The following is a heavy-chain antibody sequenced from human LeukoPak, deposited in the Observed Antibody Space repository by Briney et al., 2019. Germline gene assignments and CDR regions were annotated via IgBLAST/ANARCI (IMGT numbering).Heavy chain of an antibody. Sequence: GESLKISCKGSGYSFTSYWIGWVRQMPGKGLEWMGIIHPGDSDTTYSPSFQGQITISVDKSISTAYLQWSSLKASDTAIYYCARSYTLMAFFDYWGQGTLVTVSS. CDR2: IHPGDSDT. J-gene: IGHJ4*02. D-gene: IGHD2-2*02. CDR1: GYSFTSYW. CDR3: ARSYTLMAFFDY. V-gene: IGHV5-51*01.